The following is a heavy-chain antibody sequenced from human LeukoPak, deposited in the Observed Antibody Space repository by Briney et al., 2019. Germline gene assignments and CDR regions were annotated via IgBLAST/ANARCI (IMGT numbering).Heavy chain of an antibody. J-gene: IGHJ4*02. D-gene: IGHD3-22*01. V-gene: IGHV3-30*03. Sequence: GGSLRLSCAASGFTFSSYGMHWVRQAPGKGLEWVAVISYDGSNKYYADSVKGRFTISRDNSKNTLYLQMNSLRTEDTAVYYCAIPDYYDSSGYILGGDYWGQGTLVTVSS. CDR1: GFTFSSYG. CDR2: ISYDGSNK. CDR3: AIPDYYDSSGYILGGDY.